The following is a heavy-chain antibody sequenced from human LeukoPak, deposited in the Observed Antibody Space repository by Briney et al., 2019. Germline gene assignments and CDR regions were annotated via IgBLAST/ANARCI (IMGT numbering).Heavy chain of an antibody. CDR3: ASLESYGGGGDYFDY. CDR1: GYSFTSYW. D-gene: IGHD5-18*01. Sequence: GESLKISCKGSGYSFTSYWITWVREMPGKGLEWMGRIDPSDSYTNYSPSFQGHVTISADKSISTAYLQWSSLKASDTAMYYCASLESYGGGGDYFDYWGQGTLVTVSS. V-gene: IGHV5-10-1*01. J-gene: IGHJ4*02. CDR2: IDPSDSYT.